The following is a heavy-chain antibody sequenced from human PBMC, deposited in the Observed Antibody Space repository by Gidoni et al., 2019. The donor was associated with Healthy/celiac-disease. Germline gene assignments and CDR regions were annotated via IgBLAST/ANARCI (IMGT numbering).Heavy chain of an antibody. CDR1: GGTFSSYT. CDR3: ARDSPFPSTDDAFDI. CDR2: IIPILGIA. D-gene: IGHD2-21*02. Sequence: QVQLVQSGAEVQKPGSSVKVSCKASGGTFSSYTISWVRQAPGQGLEWMGRIIPILGIANYAQKFQGRVTITADKSTSTAYMELSSLRSEDTAVYYCARDSPFPSTDDAFDIWGQGTMVTVSS. J-gene: IGHJ3*02. V-gene: IGHV1-69*08.